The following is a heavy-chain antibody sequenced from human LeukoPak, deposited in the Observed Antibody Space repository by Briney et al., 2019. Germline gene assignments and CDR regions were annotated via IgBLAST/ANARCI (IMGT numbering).Heavy chain of an antibody. J-gene: IGHJ4*01. Sequence: GGSLRLSCVASGFTFSNYWIHWVRQAPGKGLVWVSRTNIDGSSTTYADFVKGRFTSSRDNAKNTLYLQMSSLRAEDTAVYYCARDGTAPGLYFDLWGQGTLVTVSS. CDR3: ARDGTAPGLYFDL. D-gene: IGHD6-13*01. CDR2: TNIDGSST. CDR1: GFTFSNYW. V-gene: IGHV3-74*01.